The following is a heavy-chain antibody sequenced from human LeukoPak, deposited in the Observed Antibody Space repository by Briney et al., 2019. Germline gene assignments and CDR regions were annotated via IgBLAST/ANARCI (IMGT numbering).Heavy chain of an antibody. Sequence: KPSETLSLTCAVSGGSISTSNWWSWVRQAPGKGLEWVGRIKSKTDGGTTDYAAPVEGRFTISRDDSKNTLYLQMNSLKTEDTAVYYCTTGGNWGQGTLVTVSS. CDR1: GGSISTSNW. CDR2: IKSKTDGGTT. CDR3: TTGGN. V-gene: IGHV3-15*07. J-gene: IGHJ4*02.